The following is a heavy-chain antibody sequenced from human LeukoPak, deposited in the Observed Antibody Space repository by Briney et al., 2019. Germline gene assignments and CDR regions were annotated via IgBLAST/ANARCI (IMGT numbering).Heavy chain of an antibody. Sequence: GGSLRLSCVGSGFTFGTYEMGWVRQAPGKGLEWVSYISNSGSTIYYADSVKGRFTISRDNAKNSLYLQMNSLRAEDTVVYYCATGSWGYWGQGTLVTVSS. CDR1: GFTFGTYE. CDR2: ISNSGSTI. V-gene: IGHV3-48*03. CDR3: ATGSWGY. J-gene: IGHJ4*02. D-gene: IGHD2-15*01.